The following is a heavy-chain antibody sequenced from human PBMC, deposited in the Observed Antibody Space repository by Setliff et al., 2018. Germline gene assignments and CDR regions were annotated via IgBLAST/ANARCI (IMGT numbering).Heavy chain of an antibody. Sequence: SETLSLTCTVSDDSISSRHYYWSWIRQPAGKGLEWLGQIYTSWSTNYNPSLKGRATLSIDASMRQFSLRLTSVTAADTAVYYCARMSGFQYMDVWGKGTTVTVSS. CDR2: IYTSWST. J-gene: IGHJ6*03. V-gene: IGHV4-61*09. D-gene: IGHD3-3*01. CDR1: DDSISSRHYY. CDR3: ARMSGFQYMDV.